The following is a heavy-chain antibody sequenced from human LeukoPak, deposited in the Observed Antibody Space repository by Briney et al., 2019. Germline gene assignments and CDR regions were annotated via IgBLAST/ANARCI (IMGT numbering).Heavy chain of an antibody. CDR2: INPNSGGT. Sequence: ASVKVSCKASGYTFTGYYMHWVRQAPGQGLEWMGWINPNSGGTNYAQKFQGRVTMTRDTSISTAYMELSRLRSDDTAVYYCAKGYCSGGSCYWFDPWGQGTLVTVSS. V-gene: IGHV1-2*02. CDR1: GYTFTGYY. J-gene: IGHJ5*02. CDR3: AKGYCSGGSCYWFDP. D-gene: IGHD2-15*01.